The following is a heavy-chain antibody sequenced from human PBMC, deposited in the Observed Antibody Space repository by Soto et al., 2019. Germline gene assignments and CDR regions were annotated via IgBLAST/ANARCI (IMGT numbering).Heavy chain of an antibody. V-gene: IGHV4-61*01. CDR2: IYYSGST. Sequence: SETMSLTCTASGGSVSSDSYYWGWLGQPPGKGLEWIGYIYYSGSTNDNPSLKSRVTISVDTYKNQFSLKLSSVTAADTAVYYCATAMSHDYYDSSGYFSGCYFDLWGRGTLVTVSS. CDR1: GGSVSSDSYY. D-gene: IGHD3-22*01. J-gene: IGHJ2*01. CDR3: ATAMSHDYYDSSGYFSGCYFDL.